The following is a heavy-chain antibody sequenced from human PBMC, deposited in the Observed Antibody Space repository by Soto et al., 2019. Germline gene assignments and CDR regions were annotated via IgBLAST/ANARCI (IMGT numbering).Heavy chain of an antibody. J-gene: IGHJ3*02. CDR2: TYYRSKWYN. CDR1: GDSVSSNSAA. V-gene: IGHV6-1*01. CDR3: ARDRSYGGNSVWEGDDAFDI. D-gene: IGHD4-17*01. Sequence: SQPLSLTCAISGDSVSSNSAACNWIRQSPSRGLYWLGRTYYRSKWYNDYAVSVKSRITINPDTSKNQFSLQLNSVTPEDTAVYYCARDRSYGGNSVWEGDDAFDIWGQGTMVIV.